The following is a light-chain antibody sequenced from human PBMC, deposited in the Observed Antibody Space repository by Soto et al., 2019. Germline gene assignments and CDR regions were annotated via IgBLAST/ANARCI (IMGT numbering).Light chain of an antibody. J-gene: IGKJ1*01. CDR2: DAS. V-gene: IGKV1-5*01. CDR1: QSISSW. CDR3: QQYNSYPWT. Sequence: DIQMTQSPSTLSASVGDRVTITCRASQSISSWLAWYQQKPGKAPKLLIYDASSLEIGVPSRFSGSGSGTEFTLTISSLQPDDFATYYCQQYNSYPWTFGQGTTVEIK.